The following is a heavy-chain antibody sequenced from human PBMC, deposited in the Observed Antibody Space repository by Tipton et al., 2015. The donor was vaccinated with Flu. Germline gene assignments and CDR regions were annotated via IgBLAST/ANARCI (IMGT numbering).Heavy chain of an antibody. CDR1: GGSFSGYY. Sequence: TLSLTCAVYGGSFSGYYWSWIRQPPGKGLEWIGEINHSGSTNYNPSLKSRVTISVDTSKNQFSLKLSSVTAADTALYYCARAPKDTAMDAFDYWGQGTLVTVSS. V-gene: IGHV4-34*01. CDR3: ARAPKDTAMDAFDY. J-gene: IGHJ4*02. D-gene: IGHD5-18*01. CDR2: INHSGST.